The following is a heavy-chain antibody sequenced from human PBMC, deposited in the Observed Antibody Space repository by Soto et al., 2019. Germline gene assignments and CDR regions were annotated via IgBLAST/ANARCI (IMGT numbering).Heavy chain of an antibody. V-gene: IGHV4-39*01. Sequence: QLQLQESGPGLVKPSETLSLTCTVSGGSISSSSYYWGWIRQPPGKGLEWIGSIYYSGSTYYNPSLKSRVTISVDTSKNQFSLKLSSVTAADTAVYYCARLYVGSVELVPAAMVDYWGQGTLVTVSS. J-gene: IGHJ4*02. CDR2: IYYSGST. CDR3: ARLYVGSVELVPAAMVDY. D-gene: IGHD2-2*01. CDR1: GGSISSSSYY.